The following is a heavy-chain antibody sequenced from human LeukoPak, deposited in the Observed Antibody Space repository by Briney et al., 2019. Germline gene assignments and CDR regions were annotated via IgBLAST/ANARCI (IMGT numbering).Heavy chain of an antibody. Sequence: GGSLRLAYAASGFTLRSYGMHWVRQAPGEGQEWVAVIWHDGSVLDYSESVKGRFTVSRDNRKNTLDLQLDSLRVEDTAVDYCARDRGQDDPIDIWGQGTLVTVSS. J-gene: IGHJ4*02. CDR2: IWHDGSVL. CDR3: ARDRGQDDPIDI. V-gene: IGHV3-33*01. CDR1: GFTLRSYG. D-gene: IGHD3-10*01.